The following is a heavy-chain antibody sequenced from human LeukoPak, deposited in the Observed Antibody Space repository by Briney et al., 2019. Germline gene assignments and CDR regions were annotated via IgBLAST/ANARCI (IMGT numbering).Heavy chain of an antibody. CDR2: ISTWSTTI. Sequence: PGGSLRLSCAASGFTFSSHSLNWVRQAPGKGLEWVSYISTWSTTIHYADSVKGRFTISRDNAKNSLYLQMNSLRAEDTAVYYCARERQRTIDYWGQGTLVTVSS. CDR1: GFTFSSHS. CDR3: ARERQRTIDY. V-gene: IGHV3-48*04. J-gene: IGHJ4*02.